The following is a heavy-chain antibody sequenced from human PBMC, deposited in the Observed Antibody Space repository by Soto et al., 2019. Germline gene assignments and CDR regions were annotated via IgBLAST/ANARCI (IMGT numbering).Heavy chain of an antibody. V-gene: IGHV1-18*03. J-gene: IGHJ4*02. CDR3: ARWISWGDYIDY. D-gene: IGHD5-12*01. CDR2: INVDNSNT. CDR1: GNIFTSYG. Sequence: QVQLVQSGAEVKKPGASVKVSCKASGNIFTSYGVSWVRPAPEQGLEWMGWINVDNSNTNYARKFQGRVTMTTDTSTSTAYMELRSLRSDVMAVYYCARWISWGDYIDYWGQGTLVTVSS.